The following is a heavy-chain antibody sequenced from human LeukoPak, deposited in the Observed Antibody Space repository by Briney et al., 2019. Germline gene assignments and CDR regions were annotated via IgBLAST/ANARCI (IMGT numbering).Heavy chain of an antibody. CDR2: IYSDGIST. D-gene: IGHD1-26*01. V-gene: IGHV3-74*01. CDR1: GFTFSSYW. CDR3: AREGGSYSNYFDY. Sequence: GGSLRLSCAASGFTFSSYWRHWVRQAPGKGLVWVSRIYSDGISTSYADSVKGRFTISRDNAKNTLYLQMNSLKAEDTAIYYCAREGGSYSNYFDYWGQGTLVTVSS. J-gene: IGHJ4*02.